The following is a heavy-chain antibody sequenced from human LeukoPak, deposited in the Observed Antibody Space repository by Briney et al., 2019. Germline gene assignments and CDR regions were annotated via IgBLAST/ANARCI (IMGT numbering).Heavy chain of an antibody. CDR1: GFTFSSYW. CDR3: ASRIPYDSSSY. D-gene: IGHD3-22*01. Sequence: PGGSLRLSCAASGFTFSSYWMHWVRQAPGKGLVWVSRISSDGSSTDYADSVKGRFTISRDNAKNTLYLQMNSLRAEDTAVYYCASRIPYDSSSYWGQGPLVTVSS. J-gene: IGHJ4*02. CDR2: ISSDGSST. V-gene: IGHV3-74*01.